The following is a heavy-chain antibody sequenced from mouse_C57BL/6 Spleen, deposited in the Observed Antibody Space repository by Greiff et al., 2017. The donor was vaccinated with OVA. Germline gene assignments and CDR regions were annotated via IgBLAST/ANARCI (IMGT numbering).Heavy chain of an antibody. CDR1: GYTFTDYY. V-gene: IGHV1-19*01. Sequence: VQLQQSGPVLVKPGASVKMSCKASGYTFTDYYMNWVKQSHGKSLEWIGVINPYNGGTSYNQKFKGKATLTVDKSSSTAYMELNSLTSEDSAVYYCARYGYYYYFDYWGQGTTLTVSS. CDR3: ARYGYYYYFDY. CDR2: INPYNGGT. D-gene: IGHD2-3*01. J-gene: IGHJ2*01.